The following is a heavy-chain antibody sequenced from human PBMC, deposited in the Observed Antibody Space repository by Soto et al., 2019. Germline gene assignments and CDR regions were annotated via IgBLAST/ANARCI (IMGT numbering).Heavy chain of an antibody. Sequence: QVQLVQSGAEVKKPGSSVRVSCKVSGDTFTFYSINWVRQAPGLGLEWMGRINPILSMSNYAQRFQGRVTRTADKSTSTAYMELSSLRSEDTAMYYCASSYGSGYRAFDYWGQGALVTVSS. CDR2: INPILSMS. J-gene: IGHJ4*02. CDR3: ASSYGSGYRAFDY. V-gene: IGHV1-69*02. CDR1: GDTFTFYS. D-gene: IGHD3-10*01.